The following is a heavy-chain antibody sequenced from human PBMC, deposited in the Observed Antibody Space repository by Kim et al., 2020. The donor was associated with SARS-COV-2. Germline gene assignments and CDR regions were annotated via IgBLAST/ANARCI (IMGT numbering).Heavy chain of an antibody. CDR1: GFTFSSYA. D-gene: IGHD3-10*01. CDR3: ARSGSGSYFNWFDP. CDR2: ISYDGSNK. J-gene: IGHJ5*02. V-gene: IGHV3-30-3*01. Sequence: GGSLRLSCAASGFTFSSYAMHWVRQAPGKGLEWVAVISYDGSNKSYADSVKFVVPISRDNSNPTRDRPMNSLRAEDTAVYYCARSGSGSYFNWFDPWGQG.